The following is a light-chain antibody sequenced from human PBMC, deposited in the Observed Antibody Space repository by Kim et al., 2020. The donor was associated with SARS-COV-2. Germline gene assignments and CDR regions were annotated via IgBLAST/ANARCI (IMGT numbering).Light chain of an antibody. V-gene: IGKV4-1*01. CDR1: QSVLYSSNNKNY. CDR3: QQYYTTPQT. Sequence: ATFNGKSSQSVLYSSNNKNYLAWYQQKPGQPPKLLIYWASTRESGVPDRFSGSGSGTDFTLTISSLQAEDVAVYYCQQYYTTPQTFGQGTKVDIK. CDR2: WAS. J-gene: IGKJ1*01.